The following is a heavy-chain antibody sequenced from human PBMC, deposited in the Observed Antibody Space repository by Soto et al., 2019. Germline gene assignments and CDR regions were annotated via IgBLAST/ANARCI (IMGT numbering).Heavy chain of an antibody. CDR1: GFTVSSNY. Sequence: EVQLVESGGGLIQPGGSLRLSCAASGFTVSSNYMSWVRQAPGKGLEWVSVIYSGGSTYYADSVKGRFTISRDNSKNTLYLQMNSLRAEDTAVYYCARHRWAVVTPLDFDLWGRGTLVTVSS. CDR2: IYSGGST. D-gene: IGHD2-21*02. V-gene: IGHV3-53*01. J-gene: IGHJ2*01. CDR3: ARHRWAVVTPLDFDL.